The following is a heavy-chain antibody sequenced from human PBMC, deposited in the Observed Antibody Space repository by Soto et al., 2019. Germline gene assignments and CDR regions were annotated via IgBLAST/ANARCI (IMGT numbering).Heavy chain of an antibody. CDR1: GFTFSNNA. CDR3: AKDGYGDYRY. D-gene: IGHD4-17*01. Sequence: EVQLLESGGGLVQPGGSLRLSCAASGFTFSNNAMSWVRQAPGKGLEWVSAIIGSGGSTYYADSVKGRFTISRDNSKNTLYLQMNSVRAEDTAVYYCAKDGYGDYRYWGQGTLVTVSS. J-gene: IGHJ4*02. CDR2: IIGSGGST. V-gene: IGHV3-23*01.